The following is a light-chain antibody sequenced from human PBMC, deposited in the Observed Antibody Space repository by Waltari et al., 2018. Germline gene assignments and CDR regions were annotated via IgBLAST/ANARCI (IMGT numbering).Light chain of an antibody. CDR1: YSDIGDNAY. J-gene: IGLJ1*01. CDR2: EGR. Sequence: QSALTQPASVSGSPGQSITISCTGTYSDIGDNAYVSWYQQHHNKVPKLIIFEGRKRPSEVSHRVSGFKSGNTASLTISGLQPEDEADYYCSSYTSSSAPFVFGSGTKVTVL. CDR3: SSYTSSSAPFV. V-gene: IGLV2-14*01.